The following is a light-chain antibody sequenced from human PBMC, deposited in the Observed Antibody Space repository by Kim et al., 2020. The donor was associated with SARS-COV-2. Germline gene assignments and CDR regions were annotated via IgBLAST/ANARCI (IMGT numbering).Light chain of an antibody. CDR1: QSVSSN. CDR2: GAS. CDR3: QQYNNWPPG. Sequence: GPPGERATLSCRASQSVSSNLAWYQQKPGQAPRLLIYGASTRATGIPARFSGSGSGTEFTLTISSLQSEDFAVYYCQQYNNWPPGFGPGTKVDIK. J-gene: IGKJ3*01. V-gene: IGKV3-15*01.